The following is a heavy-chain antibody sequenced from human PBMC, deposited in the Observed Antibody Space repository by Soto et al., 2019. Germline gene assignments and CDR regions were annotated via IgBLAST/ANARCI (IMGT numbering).Heavy chain of an antibody. D-gene: IGHD3-9*01. CDR2: IIPIFGTA. V-gene: IGHV1-69*12. J-gene: IGHJ1*01. CDR1: GGTFSSYA. Sequence: QVQLVQSGAEVKKPGSSVKVSCKASGGTFSSYAISWVRQAPGQGLEWMGGIIPIFGTANYAQKFQGRVTITAEESTSTGYMELSSLRSEDTAVYYCARINYDILTGPTKYFQHWGQGTLVTVSS. CDR3: ARINYDILTGPTKYFQH.